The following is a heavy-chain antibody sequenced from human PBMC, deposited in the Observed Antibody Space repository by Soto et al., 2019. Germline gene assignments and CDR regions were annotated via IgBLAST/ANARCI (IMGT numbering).Heavy chain of an antibody. D-gene: IGHD6-13*01. CDR1: GFTFSSYG. J-gene: IGHJ1*01. CDR2: IWYDGSNK. CDR3: ARNRIGSSWHREYFQH. Sequence: GGSLRLSCAASGFTFSSYGMHWVRQAPGKGLEWVAVIWYDGSNKYYADSVKGRFTISRDNSKNTLYLQMSSLRAEDTAVYFCARNRIGSSWHREYFQHWGQGTLVTVSS. V-gene: IGHV3-33*01.